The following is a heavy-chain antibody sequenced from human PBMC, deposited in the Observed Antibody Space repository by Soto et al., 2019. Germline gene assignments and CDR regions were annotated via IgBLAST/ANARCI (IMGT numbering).Heavy chain of an antibody. V-gene: IGHV3-9*01. CDR2: ISWNSGRT. J-gene: IGHJ3*01. CDR1: GFTFDDYA. D-gene: IGHD2-21*01. Sequence: GGSLRLSCAVSGFTFDDYAMHWVRQTPGKGLEWVSSISWNSGRTGYVDSVKGRFTISRDNAKKILYLQMNNLRPEDTAVYYCAKDTWVKAHADAFDVWGQGTTVTVSS. CDR3: AKDTWVKAHADAFDV.